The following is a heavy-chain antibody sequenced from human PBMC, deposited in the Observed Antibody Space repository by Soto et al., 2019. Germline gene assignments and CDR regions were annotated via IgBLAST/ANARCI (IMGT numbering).Heavy chain of an antibody. J-gene: IGHJ6*02. V-gene: IGHV3-72*01. D-gene: IGHD3-10*01. CDR3: ARATWRLWFGEDYYGMDV. Sequence: GGSLRLSCAGSGFTLSDHYIDWVRQAPGKGLEWVGRSRDKAQGYSTAYAASVKGRFTTSRDESKNSVYLQMNSLRAEDTAVYYCARATWRLWFGEDYYGMDVWGQGTTVTISS. CDR1: GFTLSDHY. CDR2: SRDKAQGYST.